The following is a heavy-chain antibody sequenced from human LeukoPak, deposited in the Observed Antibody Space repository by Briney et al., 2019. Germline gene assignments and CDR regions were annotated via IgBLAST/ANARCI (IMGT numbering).Heavy chain of an antibody. CDR3: AQEIRPNDY. CDR2: SSGSGGST. CDR1: GFTFRDCA. Sequence: PGGSLRLSCAASGFTFRDCAMSWVRQAPGKGLEWVAVSSGSGGSTYYADSVKGRFTISRDNSKNMLYLQMNSLRVEDTALYYCAQEIRPNDYWGQGTLVTVSS. J-gene: IGHJ4*02. D-gene: IGHD4-17*01. V-gene: IGHV3-23*01.